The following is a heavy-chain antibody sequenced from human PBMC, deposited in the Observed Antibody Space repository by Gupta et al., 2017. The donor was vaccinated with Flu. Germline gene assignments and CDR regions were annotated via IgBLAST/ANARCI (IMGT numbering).Heavy chain of an antibody. CDR3: ARGKNDFWSGSDAFDI. J-gene: IGHJ3*02. D-gene: IGHD3-3*01. CDR2: ISAESGDT. CDR1: YG. V-gene: IGHV1-18*01. Sequence: YGINWVRQAPGQRPEWMGWISAESGDTNYAQNLQGRVTMTTDTSASTVYMELRSLRSDDTAVYYCARGKNDFWSGSDAFDIWGQGTMVTVSS.